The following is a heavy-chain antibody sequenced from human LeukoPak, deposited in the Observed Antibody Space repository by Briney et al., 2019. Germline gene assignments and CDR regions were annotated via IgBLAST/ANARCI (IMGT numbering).Heavy chain of an antibody. J-gene: IGHJ4*02. D-gene: IGHD3-22*01. V-gene: IGHV1-2*02. CDR1: GYTFTGYY. CDR3: AKDDRNGKYDSSGYYFSY. CDR2: INPNSGGT. Sequence: ASVKVSCKASGYTFTGYYMHWVRQAPGQGLEWMGWINPNSGGTNYAQKFQGRVTMTRDTSISTAYMELSRLRSDDTAVYYCAKDDRNGKYDSSGYYFSYWGQGTLVTVSS.